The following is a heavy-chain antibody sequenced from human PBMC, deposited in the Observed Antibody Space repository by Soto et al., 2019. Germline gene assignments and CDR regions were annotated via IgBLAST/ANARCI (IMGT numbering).Heavy chain of an antibody. V-gene: IGHV3-21*01. D-gene: IGHD6-19*01. Sequence: EVQLVESGGGLVKPGGSLRVSCAASGFTFSNYSMNWVRQAPGKGLEWVSSISSTSKYIYYADSVKGRVTISRDNAKKSLDLHMNSLGAEATAGYYCARGLSSGWFDYWGQGTLDTVSA. CDR2: ISSTSKYI. CDR3: ARGLSSGWFDY. J-gene: IGHJ5*01. CDR1: GFTFSNYS.